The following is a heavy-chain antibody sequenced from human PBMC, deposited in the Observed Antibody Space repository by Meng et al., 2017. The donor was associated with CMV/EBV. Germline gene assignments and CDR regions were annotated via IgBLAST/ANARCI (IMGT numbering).Heavy chain of an antibody. D-gene: IGHD5-18*01. V-gene: IGHV3-15*01. CDR1: GFPFSNAW. Sequence: SGFPFSNAWMGWVSQAPGKGMEWVGRIKSKTDGGTTDYAAPVKGRFTISRDDSKNTLYLQMNSLKTEDTAVYYCTTPIYSYGPPFGYWGQGTLVTVSS. J-gene: IGHJ4*02. CDR2: IKSKTDGGTT. CDR3: TTPIYSYGPPFGY.